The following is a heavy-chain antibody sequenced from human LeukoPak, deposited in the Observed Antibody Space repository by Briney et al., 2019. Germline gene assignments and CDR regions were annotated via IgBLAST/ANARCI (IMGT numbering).Heavy chain of an antibody. V-gene: IGHV3-48*03. Sequence: GRSLRLSCAASGFTFSSYEMNWVRQAPGKGLEWVSYISSSGSTIYYADSVKGRFAISRDNAKNSLYLQMNSLRAEDTAVYYCARGHDIVATISHFDYWGQGTLVTVSS. CDR3: ARGHDIVATISHFDY. J-gene: IGHJ4*02. CDR2: ISSSGSTI. CDR1: GFTFSSYE. D-gene: IGHD5-12*01.